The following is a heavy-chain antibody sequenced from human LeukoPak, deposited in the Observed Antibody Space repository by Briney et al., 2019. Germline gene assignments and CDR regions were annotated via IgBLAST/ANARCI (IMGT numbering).Heavy chain of an antibody. CDR2: IDWDDAK. D-gene: IGHD6-13*01. CDR3: ARMRRYSSSWYPTDY. CDR1: GFSLSTSGMY. J-gene: IGHJ4*02. V-gene: IGHV2-70*11. Sequence: SGPTLVNPTQTLTLTCTFSGFSLSTSGMYVSWIRQPPGKALEWLARIDWDDAKYYSPSLKTRLTISKDTSKNQVVLTMTSMDPVDTATYYCARMRRYSSSWYPTDYWGQGTLVTVSS.